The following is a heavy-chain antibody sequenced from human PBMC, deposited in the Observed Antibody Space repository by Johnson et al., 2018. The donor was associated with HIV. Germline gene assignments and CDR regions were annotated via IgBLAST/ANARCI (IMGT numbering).Heavy chain of an antibody. J-gene: IGHJ3*02. CDR3: AREKWGAFGVDAFDI. D-gene: IGHD3-16*01. CDR1: GFTFSSSW. CDR2: ISSSGSTI. V-gene: IGHV3-48*04. Sequence: VQLVESGGGLVQPGGSLRLSCAASGFTFSSSWMSWVRQAPGKGLEWVSYISSSGSTIYYADSVKGRFPISRDNAKNSLYLQMNSLRAEDTAVYYCAREKWGAFGVDAFDIWGQGTMVTVSS.